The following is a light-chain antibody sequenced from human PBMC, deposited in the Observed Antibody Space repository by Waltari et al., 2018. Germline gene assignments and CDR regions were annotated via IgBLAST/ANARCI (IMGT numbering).Light chain of an antibody. CDR1: SGHSSNI. CDR3: QTGGHGTWV. J-gene: IGLJ3*02. V-gene: IGLV4-69*01. Sequence: QLVLTQSPSASASLGASVKFTCTLSSGHSSNIIAWHQQQPEKGPRYLMKVNSDGSHSKGDEMPDRFSGSGSGTERYLTISSVQSEDEADYYCQTGGHGTWVFGGGTKLTVL. CDR2: VNSDGSH.